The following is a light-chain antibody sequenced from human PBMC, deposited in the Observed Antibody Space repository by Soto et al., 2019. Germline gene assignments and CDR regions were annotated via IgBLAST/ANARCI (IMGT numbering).Light chain of an antibody. V-gene: IGKV3D-20*01. CDR2: DAS. CDR3: QQYGSSPIT. J-gene: IGKJ5*01. CDR1: QSVSRSY. Sequence: EIVLTQSPATLSLSPGERATLSCGASQSVSRSYLAWYQQKPGLAPRXXIYDASSRETGIPEMFSGSGSGTDCTLTISRLEPEDFEVYYCQQYGSSPITFGQGTRLEIK.